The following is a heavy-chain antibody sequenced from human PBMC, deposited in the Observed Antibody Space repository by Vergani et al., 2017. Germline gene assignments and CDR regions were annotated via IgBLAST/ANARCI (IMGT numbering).Heavy chain of an antibody. CDR2: ISRSSSYT. CDR1: GFTFSDYY. V-gene: IGHV3-11*06. J-gene: IGHJ4*02. D-gene: IGHD6-13*01. Sequence: VQLLESGGGLVQPGGSLRLSCAASGFTFSDYYMSWIRQAPGKGLEWVSYISRSSSYTNYADSVKGRFTISRDNAKNSLYLQMNSLRAEDTAVYYCARGYSSSWSFDYWGQGTLVTVSS. CDR3: ARGYSSSWSFDY.